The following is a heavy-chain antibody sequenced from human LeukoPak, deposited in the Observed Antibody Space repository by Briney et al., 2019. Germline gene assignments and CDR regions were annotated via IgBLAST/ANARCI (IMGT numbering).Heavy chain of an antibody. CDR1: GYTFTSYA. CDR3: ARNGNSYYYYMDV. CDR2: INAGNGNT. V-gene: IGHV1-3*03. J-gene: IGHJ6*03. D-gene: IGHD2-8*01. Sequence: GASVKVSCKASGYTFTSYAMHWVRQAPGQRLEWMGWINAGNGNTKYSQEFQGRVTITRDTSASTAYMELSSLRSEDMAVYYCARNGNSYYYYMDVWGKGTTVTVSS.